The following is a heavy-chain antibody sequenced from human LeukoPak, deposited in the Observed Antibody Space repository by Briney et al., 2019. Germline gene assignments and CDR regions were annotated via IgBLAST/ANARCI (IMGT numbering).Heavy chain of an antibody. Sequence: QASETLSLTCTVSGGSISSSSYYWGWIRQPPGKGLEWIGSIYYSGSTYYNPSLKSRVTISVDTSKNQFSLKLSSVTAADTAVYYCARHVQCSSTSYAGHYYFDYWGQGTLVTVSS. D-gene: IGHD2-2*01. J-gene: IGHJ4*02. CDR1: GGSISSSSYY. V-gene: IGHV4-39*01. CDR3: ARHVQCSSTSYAGHYYFDY. CDR2: IYYSGST.